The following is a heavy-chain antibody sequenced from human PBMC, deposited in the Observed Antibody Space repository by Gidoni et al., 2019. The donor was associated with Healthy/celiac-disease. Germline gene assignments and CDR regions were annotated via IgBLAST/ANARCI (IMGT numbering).Heavy chain of an antibody. CDR1: GGSIRSYY. J-gene: IGHJ6*02. D-gene: IGHD3-22*01. CDR2: IYYSGST. CDR3: ARDRYDSSWGYYYGMDV. V-gene: IGHV4-59*01. Sequence: QVQLQESGPGLVKPSETLSLTCTVSGGSIRSYYWSWIRQPPGKGLEWIGYIYYSGSTNYNPSLKSRVTISVDTSKNQFSLKLSSVTAADTAVYYCARDRYDSSWGYYYGMDVWGQGTTVTVSS.